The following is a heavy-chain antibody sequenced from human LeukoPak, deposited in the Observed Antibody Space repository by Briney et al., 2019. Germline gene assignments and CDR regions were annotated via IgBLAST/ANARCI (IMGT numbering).Heavy chain of an antibody. V-gene: IGHV3-30*18. CDR1: GFTFSSYG. J-gene: IGHJ3*02. CDR3: AKDYDFWSGYYAFDI. Sequence: PGGSLRLSCAASGFTFSSYGMHWVRQAPGKGLEWVAVISYDGSNKYYADSVKGRFTISRDNSKNTLYLQMNSLRAEDTAVYYCAKDYDFWSGYYAFDIWGQGTMVTVSS. D-gene: IGHD3-3*01. CDR2: ISYDGSNK.